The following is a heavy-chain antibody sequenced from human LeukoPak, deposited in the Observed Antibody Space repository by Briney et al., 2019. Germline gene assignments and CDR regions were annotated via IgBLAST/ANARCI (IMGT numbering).Heavy chain of an antibody. Sequence: RTGGSLRLSCAASGFTFSSYAMSWVRQAPGKGLEWVSAISGSGGSTYYADSVKGRFTISRDNSKNTLYLQMNSLRAEDTAVYYCAKGHTHYGSGSYRGDYWGQGTLVTVSS. CDR3: AKGHTHYGSGSYRGDY. D-gene: IGHD3-10*01. CDR1: GFTFSSYA. V-gene: IGHV3-23*01. CDR2: ISGSGGST. J-gene: IGHJ4*02.